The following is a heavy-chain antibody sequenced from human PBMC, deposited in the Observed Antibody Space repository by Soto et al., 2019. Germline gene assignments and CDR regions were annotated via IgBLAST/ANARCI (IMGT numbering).Heavy chain of an antibody. D-gene: IGHD6-13*01. V-gene: IGHV4-4*02. CDR1: GSSISSSNW. J-gene: IGHJ4*02. CDR2: IYHSGRT. Sequence: QVQLQESGPGLVKPSGTLSLTCVVSGSSISSSNWWSWVRQPPGKGLEWVGDIYHSGRTNYNPSFKSRVTISVDKPKHQSSLKLSAVTAADTAVYYGARAAQAQPLPDWGQGTLVTVSS. CDR3: ARAAQAQPLPD.